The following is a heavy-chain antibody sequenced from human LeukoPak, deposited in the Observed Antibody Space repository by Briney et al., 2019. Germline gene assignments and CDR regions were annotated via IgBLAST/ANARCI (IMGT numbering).Heavy chain of an antibody. J-gene: IGHJ4*02. CDR2: IYPGGST. CDR3: ARDIWHSSGY. Sequence: GGSLRLSCAASGFAVSNNYMSWVRQAPGKGFEWVSAIYPGGSTYYEGSVRGRFTISRDTSKNAVYLQMNSLRAEDTAVYYCARDIWHSSGYWGQGTLVTVSS. V-gene: IGHV3-53*01. D-gene: IGHD6-19*01. CDR1: GFAVSNNY.